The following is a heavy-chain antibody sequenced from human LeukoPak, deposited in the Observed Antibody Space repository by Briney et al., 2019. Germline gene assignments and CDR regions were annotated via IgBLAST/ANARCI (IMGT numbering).Heavy chain of an antibody. CDR3: ARAEGSRWLRYFDY. J-gene: IGHJ4*02. CDR1: GGSISTTNW. D-gene: IGHD5-12*01. V-gene: IGHV4-4*02. CDR2: VHLSGRT. Sequence: PSGTVSLTCGVSGGSISTTNWWTWVRQPPGEGLEWIGEVHLSGRTHYNPSLESRVTMSVDMSENHISLRLTSVTAADTAVYYCARAEGSRWLRYFDYWGQGTLVTVSS.